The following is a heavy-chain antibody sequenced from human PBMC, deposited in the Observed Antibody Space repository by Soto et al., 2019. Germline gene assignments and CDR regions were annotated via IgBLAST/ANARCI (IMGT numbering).Heavy chain of an antibody. CDR1: GFTLSSYD. CDR2: IGTEGDT. CDR3: VRAVVVAANWGYYYYYGMDV. V-gene: IGHV3-13*04. D-gene: IGHD7-27*01. J-gene: IGHJ6*02. Sequence: GGSLRLSCAGSGFTLSSYDMHWVRQVTGKGLEWVSGIGTEGDTHYPGSVKGRFTISRDNAKSSLYLQMDSLRAEDTAVYYCVRAVVVAANWGYYYYYGMDVWGQGTAVTVSS.